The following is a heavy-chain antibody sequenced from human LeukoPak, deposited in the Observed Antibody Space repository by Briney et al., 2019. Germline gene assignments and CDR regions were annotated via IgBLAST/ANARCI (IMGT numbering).Heavy chain of an antibody. CDR3: ARNYYDSSGYVAY. Sequence: GGSLRLSCAVSGFTFSSYAMSWVRQAPGKGLEWVSAISSSGGSTYYADSVKGRFTISRDNAKNSLYLQMNSLRAEDTAVYYCARNYYDSSGYVAYWGQGTLVTVSS. J-gene: IGHJ4*02. CDR2: ISSSGGST. V-gene: IGHV3-23*01. CDR1: GFTFSSYA. D-gene: IGHD3-22*01.